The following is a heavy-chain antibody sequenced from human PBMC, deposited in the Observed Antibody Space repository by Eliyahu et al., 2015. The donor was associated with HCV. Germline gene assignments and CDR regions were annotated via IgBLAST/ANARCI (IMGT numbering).Heavy chain of an antibody. V-gene: IGHV1-69*06. D-gene: IGHD3-3*01. CDR1: GGTXSSYA. CDR3: AREVLDRYDFWGPS. J-gene: IGHJ5*02. Sequence: QVQLVQSGAEVKKPGSSVKVSCKASGGTXSSYAISXXRQAPGQGLEWXGGIIPXFGTANYAQKFQGRVTITADKSTSTAYMELSSLRSEDTAVYYCAREVLDRYDFWGPSWGQGTLVTVSS. CDR2: IIPXFGTA.